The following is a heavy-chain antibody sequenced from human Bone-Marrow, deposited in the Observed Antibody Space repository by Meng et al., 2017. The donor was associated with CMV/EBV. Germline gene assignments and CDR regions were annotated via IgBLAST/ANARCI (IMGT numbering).Heavy chain of an antibody. CDR1: GFTVSSNY. CDR3: AREDWQWLSY. Sequence: GESLKISCAASGFTVSSNYMSWVRQAPGKGLEWVSVIYSGGSTYYADSVKGRFTISRDNSKNTLYLQMNSLRAEDTAVYYCAREDWQWLSYWGQGTLVTVSS. V-gene: IGHV3-66*02. J-gene: IGHJ4*02. CDR2: IYSGGST. D-gene: IGHD6-19*01.